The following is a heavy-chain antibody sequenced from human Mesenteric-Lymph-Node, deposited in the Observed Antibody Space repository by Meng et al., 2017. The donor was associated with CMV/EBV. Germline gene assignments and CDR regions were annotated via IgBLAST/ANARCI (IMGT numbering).Heavy chain of an antibody. D-gene: IGHD2-2*01. Sequence: GGSLRLSCAGSGFTFSSYAMSWVRQAPGKGLEWVSGVSGGADRSYYADSVKGRFTISRDNSKNTLYLRMDSLRVEDAAVYYCAKATSTGYYYYGMDVWGQGTAVTVSS. CDR2: VSGGADRS. CDR3: AKATSTGYYYYGMDV. J-gene: IGHJ6*02. V-gene: IGHV3-23*01. CDR1: GFTFSSYA.